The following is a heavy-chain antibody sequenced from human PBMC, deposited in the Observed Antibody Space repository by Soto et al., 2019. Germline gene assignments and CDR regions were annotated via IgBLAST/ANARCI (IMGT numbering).Heavy chain of an antibody. D-gene: IGHD3-16*01. J-gene: IGHJ4*02. V-gene: IGHV5-51*01. Sequence: PGESLKISCKASGYDFSTHWIGWVRHMQGKALQWMAIIYPSDSDTKYSPSFQGHVTISVDKSISTAYLQWSGLQASDSAKYYCARLFTDAGFRDYFDYWGPGTLVTVSS. CDR2: IYPSDSDT. CDR3: ARLFTDAGFRDYFDY. CDR1: GYDFSTHW.